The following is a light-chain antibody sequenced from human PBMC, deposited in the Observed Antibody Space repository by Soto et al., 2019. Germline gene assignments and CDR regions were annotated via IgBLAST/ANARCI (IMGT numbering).Light chain of an antibody. Sequence: DIQMTQSPSILSASVGDRVTITCRASQSISSWLAWYQQKPGKAPKLLIYDASNLEIGAPSRFSGSGSGTEFTLTISSLQPDDFATYYCQKYNSYLWTFGQGTKVDIK. CDR1: QSISSW. CDR3: QKYNSYLWT. J-gene: IGKJ1*01. CDR2: DAS. V-gene: IGKV1-5*01.